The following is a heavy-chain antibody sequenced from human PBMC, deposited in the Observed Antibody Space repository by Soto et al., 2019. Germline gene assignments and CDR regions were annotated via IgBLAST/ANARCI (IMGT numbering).Heavy chain of an antibody. J-gene: IGHJ6*02. CDR2: IIPIFGTA. V-gene: IGHV1-69*01. CDR1: GGTFSSYA. Sequence: QVKLVQSGAEVKKPGSSVKVSCKASGGTFSSYAISWVRQAPGQGLEWMGGIIPIFGTANYAQKFQGRVTITADESTSTAHMELSSLRSEDTAVYYCARSVGDMWFGESHAPFNYYYYGMDVWGQGTTVTVSS. CDR3: ARSVGDMWFGESHAPFNYYYYGMDV. D-gene: IGHD3-10*01.